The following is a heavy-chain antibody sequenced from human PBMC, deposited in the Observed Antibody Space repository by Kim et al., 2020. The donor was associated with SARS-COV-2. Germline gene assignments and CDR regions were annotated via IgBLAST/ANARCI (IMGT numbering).Heavy chain of an antibody. CDR3: ARARGYCSSSRSCYFLVIMDV. CDR1: GYTFSSYT. J-gene: IGHJ6*02. V-gene: IGHV7-4-1*02. CDR2: INTNTGNP. D-gene: IGHD2-2*01. Sequence: ASVKVSCKASGYTFSSYTMNWVRQAPGQGLEWMGWINTNTGNPTYAQGFAGRFVFSLDTSVSTAYLQISSLKAEDTAVYYCARARGYCSSSRSCYFLVIMDVWGQGTTVTVSS.